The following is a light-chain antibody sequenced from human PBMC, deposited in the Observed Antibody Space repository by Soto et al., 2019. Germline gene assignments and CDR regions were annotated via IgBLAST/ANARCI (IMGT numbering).Light chain of an antibody. CDR3: QQRYSWTRT. J-gene: IGKJ1*01. CDR2: DAS. Sequence: EFVLTQSPATLSSSPGERATLACRASQRVSSSLAWYQQKPGQAPRLLIYDASNRASGISARFSGSGFGTDFTLTIDSLEPEDFAVYFCQQRYSWTRTVGQGTKVDIK. CDR1: QRVSSS. V-gene: IGKV3-11*01.